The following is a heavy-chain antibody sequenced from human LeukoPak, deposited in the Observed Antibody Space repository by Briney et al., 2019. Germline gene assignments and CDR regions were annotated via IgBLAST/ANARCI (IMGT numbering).Heavy chain of an antibody. Sequence: PSQTLSLTCTVSNGSISSDTYFWSWIRQPAGKGLEWTGRMSSSGISTYSPSLKSRVTISLDTSKNQFSLNLSSVTAADTAVYYCARAPHFFDTSGSTYYFDYWGQGALVTVSS. D-gene: IGHD3-22*01. CDR3: ARAPHFFDTSGSTYYFDY. CDR2: MSSSGIS. J-gene: IGHJ4*02. V-gene: IGHV4-61*02. CDR1: NGSISSDTYF.